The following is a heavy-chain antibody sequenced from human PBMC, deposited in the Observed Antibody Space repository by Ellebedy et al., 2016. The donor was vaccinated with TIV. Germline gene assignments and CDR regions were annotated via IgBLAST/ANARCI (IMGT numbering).Heavy chain of an antibody. CDR3: ARSITLVRGVSGLGWFDP. CDR1: GFTFNNFG. J-gene: IGHJ5*02. V-gene: IGHV3-48*04. CDR2: ISSSGSTI. D-gene: IGHD3-10*01. Sequence: PGGSLRLSCAASGFTFNNFGMNWVRQAPGKGLEWISYISSSGSTIYYADSVKGRFTIARANANNSLYLQMNSLSAEDTAVYYCARSITLVRGVSGLGWFDPWGQGTPVTVSS.